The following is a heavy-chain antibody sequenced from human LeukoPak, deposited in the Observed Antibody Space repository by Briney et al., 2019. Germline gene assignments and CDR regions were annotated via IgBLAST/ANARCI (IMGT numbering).Heavy chain of an antibody. CDR3: ARGEISTRETHPRGYSYGYVLFDY. Sequence: GGCLRLSCAASEFTFSSYGMSWVRQAPGKGLEWVSSISGSGGSTQYADSVQGRFAISRDNSKNTLYLQMNSLRVEDTAVYYCARGEISTRETHPRGYSYGYVLFDYWGQGTLVTVSS. CDR1: EFTFSSYG. CDR2: ISGSGGST. J-gene: IGHJ4*02. D-gene: IGHD5-18*01. V-gene: IGHV3-23*01.